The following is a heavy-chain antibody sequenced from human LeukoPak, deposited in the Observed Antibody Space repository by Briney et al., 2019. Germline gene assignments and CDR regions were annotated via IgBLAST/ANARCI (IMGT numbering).Heavy chain of an antibody. V-gene: IGHV1-2*02. CDR1: GYTFTGYY. CDR2: INPNSGGT. Sequence: GASVKVSCKASGYTFTGYYMHWVRQAPGQGLEWMGWINPNSGGTNYAQKFQGRVTMTRSTSISTAYMELRSLRSDDTAVYYCARDPVGSKVGWPYYFDYWGQGTLVTVSS. J-gene: IGHJ4*02. D-gene: IGHD5-24*01. CDR3: ARDPVGSKVGWPYYFDY.